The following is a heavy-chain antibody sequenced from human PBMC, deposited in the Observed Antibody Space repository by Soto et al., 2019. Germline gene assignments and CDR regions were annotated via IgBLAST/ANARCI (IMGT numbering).Heavy chain of an antibody. CDR2: INHSGST. D-gene: IGHD3-22*01. CDR3: ARGITMIANNWFDP. V-gene: IGHV4-34*01. J-gene: IGHJ5*02. Sequence: PSETLSLTCAVYGGSFSGYYWSWIRQPPGKGLEWIGEINHSGSTNYNPSLKSRVTISVDTSKNQFSLKLSSVTAADTAVYYCARGITMIANNWFDPWGQGSLVTGSS. CDR1: GGSFSGYY.